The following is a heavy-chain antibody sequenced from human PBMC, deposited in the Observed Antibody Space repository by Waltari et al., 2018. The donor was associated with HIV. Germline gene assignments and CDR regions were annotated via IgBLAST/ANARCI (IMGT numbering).Heavy chain of an antibody. Sequence: QLQLQESGPGLVKPSETLSLTCTVSGGSISSSSYYWGWIRQPPGKGLEWIGSIYYSGSTYHNPSRKSRVSISVDTSKNQFSLKLSSVTAADTAVYYCAREVVGAPNWFDPWGQGTLVTVSS. CDR2: IYYSGST. D-gene: IGHD1-26*01. V-gene: IGHV4-39*07. CDR1: GGSISSSSYY. J-gene: IGHJ5*02. CDR3: AREVVGAPNWFDP.